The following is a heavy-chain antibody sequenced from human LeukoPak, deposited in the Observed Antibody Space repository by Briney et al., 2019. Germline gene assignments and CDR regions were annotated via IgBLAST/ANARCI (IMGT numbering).Heavy chain of an antibody. Sequence: SETLSLTCTVSGGSISSYYWSWIRQPPGKGLKWIGYIYYSGSTNYNPSLKSRVTISVDTSKNQFSLKLSSVTAADTAVYYCARVRAGLVDYWGQGTLVTVSS. J-gene: IGHJ4*02. V-gene: IGHV4-59*01. CDR3: ARVRAGLVDY. CDR1: GGSISSYY. CDR2: IYYSGST. D-gene: IGHD6-13*01.